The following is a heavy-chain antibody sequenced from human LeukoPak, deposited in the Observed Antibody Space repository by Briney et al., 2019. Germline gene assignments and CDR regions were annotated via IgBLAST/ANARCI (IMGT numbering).Heavy chain of an antibody. J-gene: IGHJ3*02. V-gene: IGHV4-39*07. CDR3: ARDHGSSFLGLDAFDI. CDR1: GGSFSSYY. Sequence: SETLSLTCAVYGGSFSSYYWGWIRQPPGKGLEWIGSIYYSGSTYYNPSLKSRVTISVDTSKNQFSLKLSSVTAADTAVYYCARDHGSSFLGLDAFDIWGQGTMVTVSS. D-gene: IGHD6-13*01. CDR2: IYYSGST.